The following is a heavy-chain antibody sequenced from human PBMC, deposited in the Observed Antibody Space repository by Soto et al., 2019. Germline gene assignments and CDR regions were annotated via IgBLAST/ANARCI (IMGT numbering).Heavy chain of an antibody. Sequence: QVQLVQSGAEVKKPGASVKVSCKASGYTFTSYYMHWVRQAPGQGLEWMGIINPSGGSTSYAQKFQGRVTMARDTSTSTVYMELSSLRSEDTAVYYCASGLSSSWYELGAFDIWGQGTMVTVSS. J-gene: IGHJ3*02. D-gene: IGHD6-13*01. V-gene: IGHV1-46*03. CDR3: ASGLSSSWYELGAFDI. CDR1: GYTFTSYY. CDR2: INPSGGST.